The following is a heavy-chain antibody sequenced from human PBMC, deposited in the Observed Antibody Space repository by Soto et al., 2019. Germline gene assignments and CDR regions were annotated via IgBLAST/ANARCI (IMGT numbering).Heavy chain of an antibody. V-gene: IGHV4-4*02. D-gene: IGHD3-10*01. CDR3: ARLVYDTRLNYMYFDF. CDR1: GVSISSGNW. CDR2: IFHDGTA. Sequence: SETLSLTCAVFGVSISSGNWWTWVRQSPQRGLEYIGEIFHDGTANYYPSFERRVAISVDTSKNQFSLKLTSVTATDTAIYFCARLVYDTRLNYMYFDFWGQGTLVTVSS. J-gene: IGHJ4*02.